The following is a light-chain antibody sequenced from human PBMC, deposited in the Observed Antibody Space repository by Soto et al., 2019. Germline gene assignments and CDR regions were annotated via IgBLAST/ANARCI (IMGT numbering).Light chain of an antibody. CDR1: QGIRSY. CDR2: AAS. CDR3: QQVKNFPYT. J-gene: IGKJ2*01. V-gene: IGKV1-9*01. Sequence: DLQLTQSPSFLSASVGDRVTITCRASQGIRSYLAWYQQKPGKAPKLLIYAASTLQSGVPSRFSGSGAGTEFTLTISSLQPEDSATYSCQQVKNFPYTFGQGTKLEIK.